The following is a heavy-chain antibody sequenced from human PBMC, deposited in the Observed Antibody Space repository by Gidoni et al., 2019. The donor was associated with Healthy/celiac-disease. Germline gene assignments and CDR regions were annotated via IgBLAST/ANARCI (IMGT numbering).Heavy chain of an antibody. V-gene: IGHV3-30*04. J-gene: IGHJ4*02. Sequence: QVQLVGSGGGVVPPGRSLRLSWAASGFTFSSYAMHWVRQAPGKGLEWVAVISYDGSNKYYADSVKGRFTISRDNSKNTLYLQMNSLRAEDTAVYYCARDAAIPNWGQGTLVTVSS. CDR1: GFTFSSYA. D-gene: IGHD2-2*02. CDR3: ARDAAIPN. CDR2: ISYDGSNK.